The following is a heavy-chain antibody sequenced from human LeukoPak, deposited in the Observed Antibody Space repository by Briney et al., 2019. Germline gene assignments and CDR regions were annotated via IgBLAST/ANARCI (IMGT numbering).Heavy chain of an antibody. CDR3: ATSMVRGICFY. D-gene: IGHD3-10*01. Sequence: PSETLSLTCTVSGGSISSYYWSWIRQPPGKGLEWIGYIYYSGSTNYNPSLKSRVTISVDTSKNRFSLKLTSVTAADTAVYYCATSMVRGICFYWGQGTLVTVSS. CDR1: GGSISSYY. V-gene: IGHV4-59*08. CDR2: IYYSGST. J-gene: IGHJ4*02.